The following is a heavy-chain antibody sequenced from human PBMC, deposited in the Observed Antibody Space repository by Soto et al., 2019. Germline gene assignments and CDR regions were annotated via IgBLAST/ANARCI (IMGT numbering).Heavy chain of an antibody. CDR2: IIPIFGTA. CDR1: GGTFSSYA. Sequence: SVKVSCKASGGTFSSYAISWVRQAPGQGLEWMGGIIPIFGTANYAQKFQGRVTITADESTSTAYMELSSLRSEDTAVHYCARANLITMIRQGTMDVWGQGTTVTVSS. CDR3: ARANLITMIRQGTMDV. J-gene: IGHJ6*02. D-gene: IGHD3-22*01. V-gene: IGHV1-69*13.